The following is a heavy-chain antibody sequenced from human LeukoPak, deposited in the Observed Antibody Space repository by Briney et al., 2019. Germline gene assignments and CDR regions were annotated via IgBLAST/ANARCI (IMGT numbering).Heavy chain of an antibody. V-gene: IGHV3-11*05. Sequence: GGSLRLSCAASGFTFSDYYMSCIRQAPGKGLEWVSYISSSSSYTNYADSVKGRFTISRDNAKNSLYLQMNSLRAEDTAVYYCARELWFGELSSYYGMDVWGQGTTVTVSS. J-gene: IGHJ6*02. CDR3: ARELWFGELSSYYGMDV. CDR2: ISSSSSYT. D-gene: IGHD3-10*01. CDR1: GFTFSDYY.